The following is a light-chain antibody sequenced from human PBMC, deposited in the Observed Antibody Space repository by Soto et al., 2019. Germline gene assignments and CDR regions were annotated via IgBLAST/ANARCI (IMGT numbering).Light chain of an antibody. CDR3: QQSYSTPQT. CDR1: QSISSY. Sequence: DIQMTQSPSSLSASVGDRVTITCRASQSISSYLNWYQQKPGKAPKLLIYAASSLQSGVPSRFSGSGSGTDITLTISSLQPEEFATYYCQQSYSTPQTFGPGTKVDIK. V-gene: IGKV1-39*01. CDR2: AAS. J-gene: IGKJ3*01.